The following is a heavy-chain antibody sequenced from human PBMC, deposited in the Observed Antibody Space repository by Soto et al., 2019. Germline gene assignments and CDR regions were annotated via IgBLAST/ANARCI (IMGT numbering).Heavy chain of an antibody. Sequence: ASVKVSCKASGYTFTSYGISWVRQAPGQGLEWMGWISAYNGNTNYAQKLQGRVTMTTDTSTSTAYMELRSLRSDDTAVYYCAREQSDGSGSYISLHFEYWGQGTLVTVSS. CDR3: AREQSDGSGSYISLHFEY. J-gene: IGHJ4*02. V-gene: IGHV1-18*01. CDR1: GYTFTSYG. CDR2: ISAYNGNT. D-gene: IGHD3-10*01.